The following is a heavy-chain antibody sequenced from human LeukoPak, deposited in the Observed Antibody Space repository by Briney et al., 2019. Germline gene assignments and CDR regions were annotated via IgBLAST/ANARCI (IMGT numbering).Heavy chain of an antibody. D-gene: IGHD3-22*01. CDR1: GFTVSSNY. V-gene: IGHV3-53*01. CDR2: IFTGGTT. Sequence: GGSLRLSCAVSGFTVSSNYMSWVRQAPGKGLEWVSLIFTGGTTYYADSVKGRFTISRENSKNTLYLQMDSLRAEDTAVYYCARASTSGYHYFDYLGQGTLVTVSS. J-gene: IGHJ4*02. CDR3: ARASTSGYHYFDY.